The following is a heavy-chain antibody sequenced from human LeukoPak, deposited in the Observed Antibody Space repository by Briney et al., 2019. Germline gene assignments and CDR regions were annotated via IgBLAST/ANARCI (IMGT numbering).Heavy chain of an antibody. CDR1: GYSFAIYW. J-gene: IGHJ4*02. D-gene: IGHD2-2*01. Sequence: GESLKISCTISGYSFAIYWIAWVRQMPGKGLEWMGIIYPSDSDTRYSPSFQGQVTISVDKSIRPAYLQWSSLQASDTAVYYCARRSPYGQYPYYFDYWGQGTLVTVSS. CDR2: IYPSDSDT. V-gene: IGHV5-51*01. CDR3: ARRSPYGQYPYYFDY.